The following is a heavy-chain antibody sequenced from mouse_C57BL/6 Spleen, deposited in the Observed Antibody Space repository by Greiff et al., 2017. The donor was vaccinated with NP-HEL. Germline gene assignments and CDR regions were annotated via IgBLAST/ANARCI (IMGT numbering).Heavy chain of an antibody. Sequence: VQLQQSGPELVKPGASVKISCKASGYSFTGYYMNWVKQSPEKSLEWIGEINPSTGGTTYNQKFKAKATLTVDKSSSTAYMQLKSLTSEDSAVYYCARGGLRQDYAMDYWGQGTSVTVSS. CDR2: INPSTGGT. CDR1: GYSFTGYY. CDR3: ARGGLRQDYAMDY. V-gene: IGHV1-42*01. J-gene: IGHJ4*01. D-gene: IGHD2-4*01.